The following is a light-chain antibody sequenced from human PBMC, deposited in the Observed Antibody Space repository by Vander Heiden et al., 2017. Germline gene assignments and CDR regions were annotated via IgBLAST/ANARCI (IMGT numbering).Light chain of an antibody. J-gene: IGKJ4*01. CDR2: DAS. Sequence: EVVLTQSPVTLSLSPGERATLSCRASQSVSSYLAWYQQKPGQAPRLLIYDASNRATGIPARFSGSGSGTDITLTISSLEPEDFAVYYCQQRSSWPLTFGGGTTVEIK. CDR1: QSVSSY. CDR3: QQRSSWPLT. V-gene: IGKV3-11*01.